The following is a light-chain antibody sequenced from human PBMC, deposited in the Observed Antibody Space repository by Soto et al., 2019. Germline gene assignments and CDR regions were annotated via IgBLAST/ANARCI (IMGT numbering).Light chain of an antibody. V-gene: IGKV1-5*01. J-gene: IGKJ1*01. CDR1: QSISTW. CDR3: QQYNTYSLT. CDR2: DAF. Sequence: DIQMTQSPSTLSASLGDRVTITCRASQSISTWLAWYQQKPGKAPKLLIYDAFSLENGVPSRFSGSGSGTEFTLTISSLQPDDFATYYCQQYNTYSLTFGQGTKVDIK.